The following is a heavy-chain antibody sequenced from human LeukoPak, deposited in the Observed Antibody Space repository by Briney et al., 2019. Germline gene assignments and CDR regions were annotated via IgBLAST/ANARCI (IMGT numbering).Heavy chain of an antibody. Sequence: PSETLSLTCTVSGGSITGYYWSWIRQPPGNGLEWIGYIYYSGSTNYNPSLKSRVTISVDTSKNHFSLKLTSVTAADTAVYYCARDRISYYDRDAFDIWGQGTMLTVSS. V-gene: IGHV4-59*01. J-gene: IGHJ3*02. CDR3: ARDRISYYDRDAFDI. CDR1: GGSITGYY. D-gene: IGHD3-22*01. CDR2: IYYSGST.